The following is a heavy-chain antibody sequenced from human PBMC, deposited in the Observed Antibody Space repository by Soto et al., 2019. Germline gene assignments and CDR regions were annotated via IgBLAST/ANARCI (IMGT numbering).Heavy chain of an antibody. D-gene: IGHD3-22*01. CDR1: GFTFSSYS. CDR3: ARVVAYYDPYYYYGMDV. CDR2: ISSSSSYI. V-gene: IGHV3-21*01. Sequence: EVQLVESGGGLVNPGGSLRLSCAASGFTFSSYSTNWVRQAPGKGLEWVSSISSSSSYIYYADSVKGRFTISRENAKNSLYLQMNSLRAEDTAVYYCARVVAYYDPYYYYGMDVWGQGTTVTVSS. J-gene: IGHJ6*02.